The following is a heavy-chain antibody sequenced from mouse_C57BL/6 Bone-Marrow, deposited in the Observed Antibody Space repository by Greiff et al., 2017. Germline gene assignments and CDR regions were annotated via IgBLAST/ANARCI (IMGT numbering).Heavy chain of an antibody. CDR3: ARSGFHAMDY. D-gene: IGHD3-1*01. CDR2: INPNNGGT. CDR1: GYTFTDYY. J-gene: IGHJ4*01. Sequence: VQLQQSGPELVKPGASVKISCKASGYTFTDYYMNWVKQSHGKSLEWIGDINPNNGGTSYNQKFKGKATLTVDKSSSTAYMELRSLTSEDSAVYYCARSGFHAMDYWGQGTSVTVSS. V-gene: IGHV1-26*01.